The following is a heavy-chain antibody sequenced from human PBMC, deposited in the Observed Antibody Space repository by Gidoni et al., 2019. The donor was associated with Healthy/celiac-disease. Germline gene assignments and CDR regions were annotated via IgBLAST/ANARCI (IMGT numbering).Heavy chain of an antibody. Sequence: QVQLVESGGGLVKPGGSLRLSCAASGFTFSDYYMSWIRQAPGKWLEWVSYISSSGSTIYYADSVKGRFTISRDNAKNALYLQMNSLRAEDTAVYYCARDSSLVCGLDRGVCYYYYGMDVWGQGTTVTVSS. CDR1: GFTFSDYY. J-gene: IGHJ6*02. CDR2: ISSSGSTI. V-gene: IGHV3-11*01. CDR3: ARDSSLVCGLDRGVCYYYYGMDV. D-gene: IGHD3-10*01.